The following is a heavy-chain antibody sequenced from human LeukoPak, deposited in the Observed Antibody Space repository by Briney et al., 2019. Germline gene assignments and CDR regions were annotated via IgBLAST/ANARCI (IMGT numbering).Heavy chain of an antibody. J-gene: IGHJ6*02. CDR2: ISAYNGNT. D-gene: IGHD4-17*01. Sequence: ASVKVSCKASGYTFTSYGISWVRQAPGQGLEWMGWISAYNGNTNYARKLQARVTMTTDTSTSTAYMELRSLRSDDTAVYYCARGDYGDYPYGMDVWGQGTTATVSS. CDR1: GYTFTSYG. V-gene: IGHV1-18*01. CDR3: ARGDYGDYPYGMDV.